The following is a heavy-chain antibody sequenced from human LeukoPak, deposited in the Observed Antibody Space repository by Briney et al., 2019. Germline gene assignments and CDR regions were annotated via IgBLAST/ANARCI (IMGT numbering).Heavy chain of an antibody. CDR3: AKDPASGYSSSWAFAY. CDR2: ISGSGGST. CDR1: GFTFSSYA. J-gene: IGHJ4*02. Sequence: GGSLRLSCAASGFTFSSYAMSWVRQAPGKGLEWVSAISGSGGSTYYADSVKGRFTISRDNSKNTLYLQMNSLRSEDTAVYYCAKDPASGYSSSWAFAYWGQGTLVTVSS. D-gene: IGHD6-13*01. V-gene: IGHV3-23*01.